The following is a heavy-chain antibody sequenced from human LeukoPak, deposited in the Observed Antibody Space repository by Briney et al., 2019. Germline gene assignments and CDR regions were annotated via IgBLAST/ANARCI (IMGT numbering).Heavy chain of an antibody. V-gene: IGHV1-2*06. Sequence: ASVKVSCKASGYTFTGYYMHWVRQAPGQGLEWMGRINPNSGGTNYAQKFQGRVTMTRDTSISTAYMELSRLRSDDTAVYYCAREMYYYYSSGYYPSDYWRQGTLVTVSS. CDR3: AREMYYYYSSGYYPSDY. D-gene: IGHD3-22*01. J-gene: IGHJ4*02. CDR1: GYTFTGYY. CDR2: INPNSGGT.